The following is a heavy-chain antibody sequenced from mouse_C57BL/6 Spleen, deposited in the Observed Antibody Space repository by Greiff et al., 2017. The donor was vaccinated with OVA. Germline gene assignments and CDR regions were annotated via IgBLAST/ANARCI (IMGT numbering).Heavy chain of an antibody. CDR3: ARAGTGTHFDY. CDR1: GYSITSGYY. CDR2: ISYDGSN. D-gene: IGHD4-1*01. J-gene: IGHJ2*01. V-gene: IGHV3-6*01. Sequence: VQLQQSGPGLVKPSQSLSLTCSVTGYSITSGYYWNWIRQFPGNKLEWMGYISYDGSNNYNPSLKNRISITRDTSKNQFFLKLNSVTTEDTATYYCARAGTGTHFDYWGQGTTLTVSS.